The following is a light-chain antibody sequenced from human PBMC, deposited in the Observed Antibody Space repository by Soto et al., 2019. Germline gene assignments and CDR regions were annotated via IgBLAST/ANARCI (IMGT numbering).Light chain of an antibody. CDR1: SSNIGSDT. Sequence: QSVLTQPPSASGTPGQRVTISCSGRSSNIGSDTVNWYQQLPGTAPKLLIHTDNQRPSGVPDRFSGSKSGTSASLAISGLQSEDEADYYCSTWDASLNAVLFGGGTKVTVL. CDR3: STWDASLNAVL. CDR2: TDN. J-gene: IGLJ2*01. V-gene: IGLV1-44*01.